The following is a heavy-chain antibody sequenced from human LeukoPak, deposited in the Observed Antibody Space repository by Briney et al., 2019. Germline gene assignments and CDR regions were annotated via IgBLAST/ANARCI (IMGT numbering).Heavy chain of an antibody. CDR1: GYTFTNND. J-gene: IGHJ5*02. D-gene: IGHD1-1*01. CDR3: ARDRDVSAAGWFDP. Sequence: GASVKVSCKASGYTFTNNDIHWVRQATGQGPEWMGGIIPIFGTANYAQKFQGRVTITTDESTSTAYMELSSLRSEDTAVYYCARDRDVSAAGWFDPWGQGTLVTVSS. CDR2: IIPIFGTA. V-gene: IGHV1-69*05.